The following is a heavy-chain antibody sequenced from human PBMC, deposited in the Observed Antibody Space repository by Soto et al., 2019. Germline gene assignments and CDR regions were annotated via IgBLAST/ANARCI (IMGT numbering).Heavy chain of an antibody. CDR3: AIILELRAFDI. J-gene: IGHJ3*02. V-gene: IGHV3-48*03. Sequence: GGSLRLSCAASGFTFSSYEMNWVRQAPGKGLEWVSYISCSGSTIYYADSVKGRFTISRDNAKNSLYLQMNSLRAEDTAVYYCAIILELRAFDIWGQGTMVTVSS. CDR2: ISCSGSTI. D-gene: IGHD1-7*01. CDR1: GFTFSSYE.